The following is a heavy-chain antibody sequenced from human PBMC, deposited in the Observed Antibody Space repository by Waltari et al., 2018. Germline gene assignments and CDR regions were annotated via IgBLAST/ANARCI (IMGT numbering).Heavy chain of an antibody. J-gene: IGHJ4*02. CDR1: GFSFRSYA. D-gene: IGHD1-26*01. CDR3: AKGSGTSRPYYFDS. V-gene: IGHV3-23*04. Sequence: EVQLEESGGDLVQPGGSLRLSCAASGFSFRSYAMSWVRQAPGKGLEWISAITDSGGSTYYADSVQGRFTISRDNSLYLQMNSLRAEDTAVYYCAKGSGTSRPYYFDSWGQGTLVTVSS. CDR2: ITDSGGST.